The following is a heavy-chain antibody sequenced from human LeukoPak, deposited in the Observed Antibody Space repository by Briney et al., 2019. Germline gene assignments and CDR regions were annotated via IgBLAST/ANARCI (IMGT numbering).Heavy chain of an antibody. V-gene: IGHV3-30-3*01. CDR3: ARDKAAMVVVWYYFDH. Sequence: GGSLRLSCAASGFTFSSYAMHWVRQAPGKGLEWVAVISFDGSNKYYADSVKGRFTISRDNSKNTLFLQMNSLRAEDTAVYYCARDKAAMVVVWYYFDHWGQGTLVTVSP. J-gene: IGHJ4*02. D-gene: IGHD3-22*01. CDR1: GFTFSSYA. CDR2: ISFDGSNK.